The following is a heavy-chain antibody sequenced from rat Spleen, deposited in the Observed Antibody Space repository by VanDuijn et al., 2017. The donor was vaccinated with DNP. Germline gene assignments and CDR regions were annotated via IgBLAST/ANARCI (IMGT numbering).Heavy chain of an antibody. CDR3: ATGGLRAIRGWFAY. CDR2: INNAGTT. Sequence: EVQLQESGPGLVRPSQSLSLTCSVTGYSITSNFKWTWIRKFPGNELEWMGYINNAGTTNYNPSLKSRFSITRDTSKNQFFLQVTSVRNEDTATYYCATGGLRAIRGWFAYWGQGTLVTVSS. J-gene: IGHJ3*01. V-gene: IGHV3-3*01. CDR1: GYSITSNFK. D-gene: IGHD4-1*01.